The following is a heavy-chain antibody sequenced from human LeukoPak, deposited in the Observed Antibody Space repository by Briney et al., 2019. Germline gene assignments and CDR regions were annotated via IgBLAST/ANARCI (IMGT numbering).Heavy chain of an antibody. CDR1: GYIFSTYD. J-gene: IGHJ4*02. CDR2: VNPNSGNT. CDR3: ARQSEFLEWLYYFDS. V-gene: IGHV1-8*03. Sequence: GASVKVSCKASGYIFSTYDIHWVRQATGQGLEWMGWVNPNSGNTDFGQKFQGRLTITRNTSISTVYMELSSLGSEDTAVYYCARQSEFLEWLYYFDSWGQGTLVAVSS. D-gene: IGHD3-3*01.